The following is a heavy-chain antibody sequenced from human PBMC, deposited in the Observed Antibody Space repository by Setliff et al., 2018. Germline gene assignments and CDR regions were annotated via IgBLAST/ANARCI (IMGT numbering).Heavy chain of an antibody. J-gene: IGHJ4*02. CDR3: ARINFYVSSGYYYAPDY. CDR2: ANNNNFNT. V-gene: IGHV1-18*01. CDR1: GYIFSDYG. D-gene: IGHD3-22*01. Sequence: ASVKVSGKSSGYIFSDYGITWVRQAPGQGLEWMGWANNNNFNTNYAQRFQGRVTMTIDTSTDTVYVELRSLKSDDTALYYCARINFYVSSGYYYAPDYWGQGTLVTVS.